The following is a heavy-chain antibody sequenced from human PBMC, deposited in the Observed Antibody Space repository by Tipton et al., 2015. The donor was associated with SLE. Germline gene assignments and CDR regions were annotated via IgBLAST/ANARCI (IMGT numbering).Heavy chain of an antibody. CDR3: ARIHYDFWSGYPSGAFDI. V-gene: IGHV4-59*12. CDR2: IYYSGST. Sequence: TLSLTCTVSGGSISSYYWSWIRQPPGKGLEWIGYIYYSGSTKYNPSLKSRVTISVDTSKNQFSLKLSSVTAADTAVYYCARIHYDFWSGYPSGAFDIWGQGTMVTVSS. CDR1: GGSISSYY. D-gene: IGHD3-3*01. J-gene: IGHJ3*02.